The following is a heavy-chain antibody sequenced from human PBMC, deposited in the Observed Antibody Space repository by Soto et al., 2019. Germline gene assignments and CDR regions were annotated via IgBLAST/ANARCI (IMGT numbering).Heavy chain of an antibody. CDR1: GGTIRSPDW. V-gene: IGHV4-4*02. D-gene: IGHD6-19*01. Sequence: SETLSLTCGVSGGTIRSPDWWTWVRQPPGKGLEWIGEIFQSGSTNYTPSLESRVTISVDKSKNQFSLTLTSVTAADTAVYFCARGRGRYSSGWSWFDPWGQGILGTVS. CDR3: ARGRGRYSSGWSWFDP. J-gene: IGHJ5*02. CDR2: IFQSGST.